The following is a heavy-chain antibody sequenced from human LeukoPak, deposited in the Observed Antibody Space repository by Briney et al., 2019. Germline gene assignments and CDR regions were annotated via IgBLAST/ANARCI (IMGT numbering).Heavy chain of an antibody. CDR2: INHSGST. Sequence: SETLSLTCAVYGGSFSGYYWSWIRQPPGKGLEWIGEINHSGSTNYNPSLKSRVTISGDTSKNQFSLKLSSVTAADTAVYYCARGPSVFTMVRGVIIFDYWGQGTLVTVSS. D-gene: IGHD3-10*01. V-gene: IGHV4-34*01. J-gene: IGHJ4*02. CDR1: GGSFSGYY. CDR3: ARGPSVFTMVRGVIIFDY.